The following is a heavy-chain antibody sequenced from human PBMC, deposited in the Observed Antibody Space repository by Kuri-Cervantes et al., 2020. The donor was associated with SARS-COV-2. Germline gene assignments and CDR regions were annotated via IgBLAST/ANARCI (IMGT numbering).Heavy chain of an antibody. CDR1: GYTFTGYY. Sequence: ASVKVSCKASGYTFTGYYMHWVRQAPGQGLEWMGWINPNSGGTNYAQKFQGRVTMTRDTSISTAYMELRSLRSDDTAVYYCARKRGYSYGDFDYWGQGTLVTVSS. V-gene: IGHV1-2*02. CDR2: INPNSGGT. CDR3: ARKRGYSYGDFDY. J-gene: IGHJ4*02. D-gene: IGHD5-18*01.